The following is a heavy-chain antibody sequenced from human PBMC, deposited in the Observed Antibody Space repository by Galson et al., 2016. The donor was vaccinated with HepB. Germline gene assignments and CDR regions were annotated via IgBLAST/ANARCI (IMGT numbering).Heavy chain of an antibody. Sequence: SLRLSCAASGFTFRSYALIWVRQAPGKGLEWVSVISGSGGSTYYADSVKGRFTISRDNSKNTLYLQMNSLRAEDTAVYYCAKTDWDYDGANWFDPWGQGTLVTVSS. J-gene: IGHJ5*02. CDR2: ISGSGGST. V-gene: IGHV3-23*01. D-gene: IGHD4-17*01. CDR1: GFTFRSYA. CDR3: AKTDWDYDGANWFDP.